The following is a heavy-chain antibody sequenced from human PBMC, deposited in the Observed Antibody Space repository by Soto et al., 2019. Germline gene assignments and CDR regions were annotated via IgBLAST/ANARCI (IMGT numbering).Heavy chain of an antibody. J-gene: IGHJ4*02. CDR3: GGGQYYFDY. D-gene: IGHD3-10*01. CDR1: GFPFTSYG. Sequence: QVQLVESGGGVVQPGRSLRLSCAASGFPFTSYGMHWVREGPDKGLEGVAIISYDGRDKYYADSVKGRFTISRDNTKNTLYLQMNSLRPEDTALYYCGGGQYYFDYRGQGTLVIVSS. V-gene: IGHV3-30*03. CDR2: ISYDGRDK.